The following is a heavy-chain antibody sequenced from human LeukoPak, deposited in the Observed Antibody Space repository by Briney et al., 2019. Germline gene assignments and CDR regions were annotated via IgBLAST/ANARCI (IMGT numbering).Heavy chain of an antibody. CDR3: ARRGTAVAGTLPLIDY. Sequence: ASVKVSCKASGYTFTGYCMHWVRQAPGQGLEWMGRINPNSGGTNYAQKFQGRVTMTRDTSISTAYMELSRLRSDDTAVYYCARRGTAVAGTLPLIDYWGQGTLVTVSS. D-gene: IGHD6-19*01. CDR1: GYTFTGYC. J-gene: IGHJ4*02. CDR2: INPNSGGT. V-gene: IGHV1-2*06.